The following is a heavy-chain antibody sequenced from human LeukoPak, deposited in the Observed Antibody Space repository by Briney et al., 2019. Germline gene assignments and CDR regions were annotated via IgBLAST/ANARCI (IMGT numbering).Heavy chain of an antibody. V-gene: IGHV1-2*06. CDR3: ARDPPKITIFAVADLY. CDR2: INPNSGGI. J-gene: IGHJ4*02. Sequence: GASVKVSCKASGYTFSAYDMRWVRQAPGQGLEWMGRINPNSGGINYSQKFQGRVTMTRDTSISTAYMELNRLTSDDTAVYYCARDPPKITIFAVADLYWGQGTLVTVSS. CDR1: GYTFSAYD. D-gene: IGHD3-3*01.